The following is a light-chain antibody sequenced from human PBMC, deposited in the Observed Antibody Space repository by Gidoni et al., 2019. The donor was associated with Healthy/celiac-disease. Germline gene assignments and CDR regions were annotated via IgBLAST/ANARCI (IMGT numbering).Light chain of an antibody. J-gene: IGKJ2*01. Sequence: ELVLTQSPGTLSLSPGERATLSCRASQSVSSSYLAWYQQQPGQAPRLLIYGASSRAPGIPDRCSGSGSGTDFTLTISRLEPEDFAVYYCQQYGSSHTFGQGTKLEIK. CDR2: GAS. CDR3: QQYGSSHT. V-gene: IGKV3-20*01. CDR1: QSVSSSY.